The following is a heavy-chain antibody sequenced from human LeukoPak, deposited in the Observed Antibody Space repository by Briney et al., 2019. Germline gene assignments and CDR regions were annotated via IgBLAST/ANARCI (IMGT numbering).Heavy chain of an antibody. V-gene: IGHV4-59*12. J-gene: IGHJ3*02. Sequence: SETLSLTCTVSGGSISSYYWNWIRQPPGKGLEWIGYIYYSGSTNYNPSLKSRVTMSVDTSKNQFSLKLSSVTAADTAVYYCARCKGPNAFDIWGQGTMVTVSS. CDR3: ARCKGPNAFDI. CDR2: IYYSGST. CDR1: GGSISSYY.